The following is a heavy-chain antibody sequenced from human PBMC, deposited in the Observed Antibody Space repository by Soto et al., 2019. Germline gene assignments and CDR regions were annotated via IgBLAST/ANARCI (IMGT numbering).Heavy chain of an antibody. V-gene: IGHV5-51*01. CDR2: IHPGDSDT. D-gene: IGHD2-15*01. J-gene: IGHJ6*03. Sequence: PGEALKISCKGSGYSFTSYWIGWVRQMPGKGLAWLGIIHPGDSDTRYSPSLHGQLTISADNSISTAHLQWSSLKASDTAMYYCARLAVVVVAATDYYYYYMDVWGKGTTVTVPS. CDR3: ARLAVVVVAATDYYYYYMDV. CDR1: GYSFTSYW.